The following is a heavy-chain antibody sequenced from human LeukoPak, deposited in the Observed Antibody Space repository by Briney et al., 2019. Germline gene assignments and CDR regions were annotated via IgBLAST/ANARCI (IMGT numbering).Heavy chain of an antibody. CDR2: IYSGGST. Sequence: PGGSLRLSCAASGFTVSSNYMSWVPQAPGKGLEWGSVIYSGGSTYNADSVKGRFTITRDNSKNTLYLQMNSLRAEDTAVYYCARDHSPDTVTLYGMDVWGQGTTVTVSS. V-gene: IGHV3-66*01. D-gene: IGHD4-17*01. CDR3: ARDHSPDTVTLYGMDV. CDR1: GFTVSSNY. J-gene: IGHJ6*02.